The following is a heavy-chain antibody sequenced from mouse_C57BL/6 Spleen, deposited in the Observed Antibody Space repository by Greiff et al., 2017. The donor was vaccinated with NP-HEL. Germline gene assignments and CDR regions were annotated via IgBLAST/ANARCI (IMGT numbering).Heavy chain of an antibody. D-gene: IGHD2-1*01. CDR1: GFTFSDAW. V-gene: IGHV6-6*01. CDR2: IRNKANNHAT. J-gene: IGHJ1*03. CDR3: TRLGNYGYFDV. Sequence: EVKVEESGGGLVQPGGSMKLSCAASGFTFSDAWMDWVRQSPEKGLEWVAEIRNKANNHATYYAESVKGRFTISRDDSKSSVYLQMNSLRAVDTGIYYCTRLGNYGYFDVWGTGTTVTVSS.